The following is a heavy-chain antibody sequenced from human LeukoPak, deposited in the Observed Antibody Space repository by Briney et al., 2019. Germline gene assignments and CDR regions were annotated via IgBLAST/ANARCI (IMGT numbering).Heavy chain of an antibody. CDR2: IIGGGGST. CDR1: GFPFSSHG. V-gene: IGHV3-23*01. CDR3: AKDSILDH. Sequence: PGGSLRLSCAASGFPFSSHGMSWVRQAPGKGLEWVSGIIGGGGSTYYADSVKGRFSISRDDSKKTVYLQMNSLRPEDTALYYCAKDSILDHWGQGTLVTVSS. J-gene: IGHJ4*02.